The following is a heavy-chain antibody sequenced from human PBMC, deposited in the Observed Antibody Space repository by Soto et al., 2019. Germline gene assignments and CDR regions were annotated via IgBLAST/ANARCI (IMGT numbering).Heavy chain of an antibody. J-gene: IGHJ4*02. Sequence: GALRLSCAASRFTFSSCAMSWVRQAPGKGLEWVSGISGSGGSTYYADSVKGRFTISRDNSKNTLYLQMNSLRAEDTAVYYCAKAPSYDSSGSVFDYWGQGTLVTVSS. CDR2: ISGSGGST. D-gene: IGHD3-22*01. CDR1: RFTFSSCA. V-gene: IGHV3-23*01. CDR3: AKAPSYDSSGSVFDY.